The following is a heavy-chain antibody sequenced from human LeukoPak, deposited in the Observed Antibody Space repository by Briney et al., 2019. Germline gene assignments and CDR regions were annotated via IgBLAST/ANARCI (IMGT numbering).Heavy chain of an antibody. Sequence: GGSLRLSCAASGFTVSSHYMSWVRQAPGKGLEWVEVIYSGGSTYYADPVQGRFTISRDNSKNTLYLQMNSLRGAHTAVYYCAREGPQGYSSSYFDYWGQGTLVTVSS. CDR2: IYSGGST. J-gene: IGHJ4*02. V-gene: IGHV3-53*01. CDR3: AREGPQGYSSSYFDY. D-gene: IGHD6-13*01. CDR1: GFTVSSHY.